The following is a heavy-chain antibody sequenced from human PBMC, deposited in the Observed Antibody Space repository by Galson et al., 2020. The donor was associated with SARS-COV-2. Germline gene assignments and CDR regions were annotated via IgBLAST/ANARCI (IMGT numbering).Heavy chain of an antibody. CDR1: GFTFSSYG. J-gene: IGHJ6*02. Sequence: GGSLRLSCAASGFTFSSYGMHWVRQAPGKGLEWVAVISYDGSNKYYADSVKGRFTISRDNSKNTLYLQMNSLRAEDTAVYYCAKDKGGSSSWYFAYYYYYGMDVWGQGTTVTVSS. V-gene: IGHV3-30*18. CDR3: AKDKGGSSSWYFAYYYYYGMDV. D-gene: IGHD6-13*01. CDR2: ISYDGSNK.